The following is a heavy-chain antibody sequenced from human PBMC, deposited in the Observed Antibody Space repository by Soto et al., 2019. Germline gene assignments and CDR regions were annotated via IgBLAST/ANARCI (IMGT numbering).Heavy chain of an antibody. CDR3: GRDDSVMVGGVNPFSYYYGRDV. Sequence: QVQLVQSGAEVKKPGASVKVSCKASGYTFTSYGISWVRQAPGQGLEWMGWISAYNGNTNYAQKLQGRVTMTTDTPTSTAKRGLGSLRSDDTAVFYCGRDDSVMVGGVNPFSYYYGRDVGGQGPTVTVSS. J-gene: IGHJ6*02. V-gene: IGHV1-18*01. CDR2: ISAYNGNT. D-gene: IGHD3-10*01. CDR1: GYTFTSYG.